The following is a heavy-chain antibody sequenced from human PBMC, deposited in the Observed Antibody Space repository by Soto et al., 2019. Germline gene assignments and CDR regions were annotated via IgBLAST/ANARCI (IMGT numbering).Heavy chain of an antibody. CDR2: INPKFGDT. Sequence: QVQLGQSGAEVKEPGDSVRVSCEASGYTFTAYYIHWVRQAPGQGREWMGWINPKFGDTTYAQDFQGRVSMTRDMSISTVYMELSRLTSDDTAIYYCARNMDYYYGPGSGNGHGFWGQGTTVTVFS. J-gene: IGHJ6*02. V-gene: IGHV1-2*02. CDR1: GYTFTAYY. CDR3: ARNMDYYYGPGSGNGHGF. D-gene: IGHD3-10*01.